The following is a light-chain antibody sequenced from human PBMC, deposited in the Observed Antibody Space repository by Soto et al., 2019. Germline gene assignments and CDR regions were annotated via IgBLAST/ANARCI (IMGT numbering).Light chain of an antibody. CDR1: SSDVGDFDC. CDR2: EVS. V-gene: IGLV2-14*01. J-gene: IGLJ2*01. Sequence: QSALTQPASVSGSPGQSITISCTGTSSDVGDFDCVSWYQQHSGKAPKLMIYEVSDRPSGVSNRFSGSKSGDTASLTISGLQAEDEADYYCSSYTSSSTLVFGGGTKVTVL. CDR3: SSYTSSSTLV.